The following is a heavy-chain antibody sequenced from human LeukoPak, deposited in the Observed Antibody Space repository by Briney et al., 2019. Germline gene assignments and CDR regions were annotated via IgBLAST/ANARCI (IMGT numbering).Heavy chain of an antibody. Sequence: PGGSLRLSCAASGFTFSSYDMNWVRQAPGKGLEWLSYISISGSTKYYADSVKGRFTISRDNAKKSLYLQMNSLRAEDTGVYYFARMWWDYYDSRGPDWGQGTLVTVSS. J-gene: IGHJ4*02. V-gene: IGHV3-48*03. CDR1: GFTFSSYD. CDR3: ARMWWDYYDSRGPD. CDR2: ISISGSTK. D-gene: IGHD3-22*01.